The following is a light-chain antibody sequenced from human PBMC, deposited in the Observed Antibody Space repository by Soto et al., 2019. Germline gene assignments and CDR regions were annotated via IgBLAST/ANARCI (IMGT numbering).Light chain of an antibody. CDR1: QSVSSSY. V-gene: IGKV3-20*01. CDR3: QQYGSSPWT. CDR2: GAS. Sequence: EIVLTQSPATLSLSPGERAILSCRASQSVSSSYLAWYQQRPGQAPPLLIHGASSRAAGGPDRFTGSGCATDFILTIIRLEPEDVAVYYCQQYGSSPWTFGQGTKVDIK. J-gene: IGKJ1*01.